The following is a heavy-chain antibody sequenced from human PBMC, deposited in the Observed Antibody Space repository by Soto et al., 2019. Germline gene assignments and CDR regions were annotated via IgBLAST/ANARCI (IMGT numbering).Heavy chain of an antibody. Sequence: QVQLQESGPGLVKPSQTLSLTCTVSGGSISSGGYYWSWIRQHPGRGLEWSGYIYYNGNTYYNPSLKSRVTVSVDTSKNQFSLNVRSVTAADTAVYYCARCSLVVIPVPGFDPWGQGTLVTVSS. D-gene: IGHD2-15*01. J-gene: IGHJ5*02. CDR1: GGSISSGGYY. V-gene: IGHV4-31*03. CDR3: ARCSLVVIPVPGFDP. CDR2: IYYNGNT.